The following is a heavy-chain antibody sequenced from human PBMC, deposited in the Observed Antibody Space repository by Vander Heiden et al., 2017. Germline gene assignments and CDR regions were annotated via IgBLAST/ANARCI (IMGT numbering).Heavy chain of an antibody. V-gene: IGHV3-72*01. CDR2: SRNKANSYTT. CDR1: GFSFSDHY. J-gene: IGHJ4*02. CDR3: ARGAKGFPFDY. Sequence: EVQLVASGGALVQPGGSLRLYCAASGFSFSDHYMEWVRQAPGKGLEWVGRSRNKANSYTTEYAASVKGRFTISRDDSKNSLYLQMNSLKTEDTAVYYCARGAKGFPFDYWGQGTLVTVSS.